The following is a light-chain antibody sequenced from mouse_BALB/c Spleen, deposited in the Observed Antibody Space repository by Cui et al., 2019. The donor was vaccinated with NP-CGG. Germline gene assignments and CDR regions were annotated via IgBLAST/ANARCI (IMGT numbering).Light chain of an antibody. CDR3: ALWYSNNWV. CDR2: GTN. J-gene: IGLJ1*01. CDR1: TGAVTTSHY. Sequence: QAVVTQESALTTSPGETVTLTCRSSTGAVTTSHYANWVQEKPDHLFTGLIGGTNNRAPGVPARFSGSLIGDKAALTITGAQTEDEAIYFCALWYSNNWVFGGGTKLTVL. V-gene: IGLV1*01.